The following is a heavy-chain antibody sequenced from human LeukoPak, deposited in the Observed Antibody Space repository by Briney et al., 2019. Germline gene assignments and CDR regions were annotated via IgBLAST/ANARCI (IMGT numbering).Heavy chain of an antibody. CDR3: ARDTGDGYNY. J-gene: IGHJ4*02. CDR1: GGTFSSYA. Sequence: SVRVSCKASGGTFSSYAISCVRQAPGQGLAWMGRIIPILGIANYAQKLQGRVTITADKSTSTAYMELSSLRSEDTAVYYCARDTGDGYNYWGQGTLVTVSS. D-gene: IGHD5-24*01. V-gene: IGHV1-69*04. CDR2: IIPILGIA.